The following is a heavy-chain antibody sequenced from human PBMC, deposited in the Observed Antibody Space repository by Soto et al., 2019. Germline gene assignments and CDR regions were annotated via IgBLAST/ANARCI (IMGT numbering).Heavy chain of an antibody. CDR1: GFPFSSYW. CDR3: ARGGRSGWYYFDY. D-gene: IGHD6-19*01. J-gene: IGHJ4*02. V-gene: IGHV3-74*01. Sequence: EVQLVESGGGLVQPGGSLRLSCAASGFPFSSYWMHWVRQPPGKGLVWVSRINSDGSSTSYADSVKGRFTISRDNAKNTLYLQMNSLRAEDTAVYYCARGGRSGWYYFDYWGQGTLVTVSS. CDR2: INSDGSST.